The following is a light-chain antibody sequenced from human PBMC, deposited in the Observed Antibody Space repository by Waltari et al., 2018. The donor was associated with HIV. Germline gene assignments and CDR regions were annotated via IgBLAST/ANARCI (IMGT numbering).Light chain of an antibody. J-gene: IGKJ1*01. V-gene: IGKV1-5*03. CDR2: SAS. CDR3: QQYDSYPWT. Sequence: DIQMTQSPPSLFASLGDRVTITCRASQSVTSYLAWYQQKLGSSPNLLIYSASTLVTGVSSTFSASGSGTHFTLTITTLQPDDVATYFCQQYDSYPWTFGQGTRV. CDR1: QSVTSY.